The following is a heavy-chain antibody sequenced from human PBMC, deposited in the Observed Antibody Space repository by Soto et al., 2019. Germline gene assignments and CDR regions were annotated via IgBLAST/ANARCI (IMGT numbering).Heavy chain of an antibody. D-gene: IGHD6-13*01. J-gene: IGHJ3*02. V-gene: IGHV3-23*01. CDR3: AKAATSLNGVWDPFDM. CDR1: GFTFSDYA. CDR2: VGGSDDDK. Sequence: EVQLLESGGGVVQPGGSLRLSCAASGFTFSDYAMSWVRQTPGKGLQWVSGVGGSDDDKHDADSVRGRFIVSRDKSKNTLELQRQSPGDADTAIYDCAKAATSLNGVWDPFDMWGQGTEVTVSS.